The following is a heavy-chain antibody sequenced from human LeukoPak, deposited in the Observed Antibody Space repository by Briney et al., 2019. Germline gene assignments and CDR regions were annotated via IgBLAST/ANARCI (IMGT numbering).Heavy chain of an antibody. V-gene: IGHV3-23*01. CDR1: GFTFSSYG. J-gene: IGHJ4*02. Sequence: PGGSLRLSCAASGFTFSSYGMSWVRQAPGKGLEWVSAISGSGGSTYYADSVKGRFAISRDNSKNTLYLQMNSLRAEDTAVYYCAKAGRWLQLDFDYWGQGTLVTVSS. CDR2: ISGSGGST. D-gene: IGHD5-24*01. CDR3: AKAGRWLQLDFDY.